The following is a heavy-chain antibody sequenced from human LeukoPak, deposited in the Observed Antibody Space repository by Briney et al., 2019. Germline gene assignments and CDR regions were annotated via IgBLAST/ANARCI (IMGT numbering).Heavy chain of an antibody. J-gene: IGHJ6*04. D-gene: IGHD6-13*01. V-gene: IGHV1-69*06. Sequence: SVKVSCKASGGTFSSYAISWVRQAPGQGLEWMGGIIPIFGTANYAQKFQGRVTITADKSTSTAYMELSSLRSEDTAVYYCAGGYSSSWYYYYGMDIWGKGTTVTVSS. CDR2: IIPIFGTA. CDR3: AGGYSSSWYYYYGMDI. CDR1: GGTFSSYA.